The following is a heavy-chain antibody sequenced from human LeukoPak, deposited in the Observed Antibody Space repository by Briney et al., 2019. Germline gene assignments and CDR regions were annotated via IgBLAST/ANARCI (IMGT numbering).Heavy chain of an antibody. V-gene: IGHV4-39*01. Sequence: SETLSLTCTVSGGSISSSSYYWGWIRQPPGKGREWIGSINYSGSTYYNPSLKSRVTISVDTSKNQFSLKLSSVTAADTAVYYCARLSIFGVVIPNSFDYWGQGTLVTVSS. D-gene: IGHD3-3*01. J-gene: IGHJ4*02. CDR2: INYSGST. CDR3: ARLSIFGVVIPNSFDY. CDR1: GGSISSSSYY.